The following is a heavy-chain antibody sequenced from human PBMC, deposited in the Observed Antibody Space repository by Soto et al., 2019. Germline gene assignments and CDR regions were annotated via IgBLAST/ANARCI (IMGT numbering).Heavy chain of an antibody. Sequence: SGPAPVNPXQTLTLTCTFSGFSLSTSGMCVSWIRQPPGKALEWLALIDWDDDKYYSTSLKTRLTISKDTSKNQVVLTMTNMDPVDTATYYCARILSDSYGYVSGFDYWGQGTLVTVSS. CDR1: GFSLSTSGMC. D-gene: IGHD5-18*01. CDR2: IDWDDDK. V-gene: IGHV2-70*01. J-gene: IGHJ4*02. CDR3: ARILSDSYGYVSGFDY.